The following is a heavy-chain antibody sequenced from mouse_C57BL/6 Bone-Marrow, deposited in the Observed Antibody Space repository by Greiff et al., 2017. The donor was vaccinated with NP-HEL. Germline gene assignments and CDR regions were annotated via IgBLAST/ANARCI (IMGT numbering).Heavy chain of an antibody. CDR1: GYTFTDYN. D-gene: IGHD1-1*01. CDR2: INPNNGGT. J-gene: IGHJ1*03. CDR3: ARGRGYYYGSSSTWYFDV. V-gene: IGHV1-22*01. Sequence: VQLQQSGPELVKPGASVKMSCKASGYTFTDYNMHWVKQSHGKSLEWIGYINPNNGGTSYNQKFKGKATLTVNKSSSTAYMELRSLTSEDSAVYYCARGRGYYYGSSSTWYFDVWGTGTTVTVSS.